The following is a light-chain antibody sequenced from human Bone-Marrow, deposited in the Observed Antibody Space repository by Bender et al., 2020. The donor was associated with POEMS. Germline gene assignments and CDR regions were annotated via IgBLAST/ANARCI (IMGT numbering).Light chain of an antibody. Sequence: QSVLTQPPSVSGAPGQRVTISCTGTSSDVGGYNYVSWYQQHPGKAPKLIIFDVTERPSGDSHRFSGSKSGNTASLTISGLQAEDEADYYCCSYTSSTVVFGGGTKLTVL. CDR3: CSYTSSTVV. CDR2: DVT. CDR1: SSDVGGYNY. J-gene: IGLJ2*01. V-gene: IGLV2-14*03.